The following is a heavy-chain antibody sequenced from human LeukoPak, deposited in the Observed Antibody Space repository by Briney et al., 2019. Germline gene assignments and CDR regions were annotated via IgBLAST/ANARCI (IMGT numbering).Heavy chain of an antibody. Sequence: GGSLRLSCAASGFTFSTYGMHWVRQAPGKGLEWVAVVRYDGSNKYYADFVKGRFTISRDNSKNTLYLQMNSLRAEDTALYYCAKPAKTDYADYWGQGTLVTVSS. CDR1: GFTFSTYG. V-gene: IGHV3-30*02. D-gene: IGHD1-14*01. CDR3: AKPAKTDYADY. CDR2: VRYDGSNK. J-gene: IGHJ4*02.